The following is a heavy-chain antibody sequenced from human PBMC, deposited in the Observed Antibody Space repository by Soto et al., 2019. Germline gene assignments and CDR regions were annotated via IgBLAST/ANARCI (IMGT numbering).Heavy chain of an antibody. CDR2: ISTYNGNT. D-gene: IGHD3-3*01. CDR3: AIDHGRVLRFLVWLGSGRYYYGMDV. J-gene: IGHJ6*02. Sequence: GASVKVSCKASGYTFTSYGISWVRQAPGQGLEWMGWISTYNGNTKYAQKLQGRVTMTTDTSTSTAYMELSSLRSEDTAVYYCAIDHGRVLRFLVWLGSGRYYYGMDVRAQRTTVTGSS. V-gene: IGHV1-18*01. CDR1: GYTFTSYG.